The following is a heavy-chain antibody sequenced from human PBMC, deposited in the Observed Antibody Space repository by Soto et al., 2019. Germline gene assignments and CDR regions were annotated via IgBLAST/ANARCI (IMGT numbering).Heavy chain of an antibody. V-gene: IGHV3-7*03. CDR2: IKQDGSEK. Sequence: GGSLRLSCAASGFTFSSYWMSWVRQAPGKGLEWVANIKQDGSEKYYVNSDKGPFTIPRDNAKNSLYLQMNSLRAEDTAVYYCAREGSFNYYYDSSGSLLFDYWGQGTLVTVSS. CDR1: GFTFSSYW. D-gene: IGHD3-22*01. J-gene: IGHJ4*02. CDR3: AREGSFNYYYDSSGSLLFDY.